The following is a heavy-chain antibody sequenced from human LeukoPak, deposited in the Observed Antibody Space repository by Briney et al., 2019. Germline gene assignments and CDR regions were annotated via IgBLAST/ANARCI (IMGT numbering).Heavy chain of an antibody. CDR1: GFTFSNYG. CDR3: AVTRTRGDH. Sequence: GGSLRLSCAASGFTFSNYGMTWVRQAPGKGLEWVANINQDGNDKYYVDSVKGRFTISRDNTKRSLFLQMNSLRAEDTAVYYCAVTRTRGDHWGQGTLVTVSS. J-gene: IGHJ4*02. CDR2: INQDGNDK. V-gene: IGHV3-7*01. D-gene: IGHD2-21*01.